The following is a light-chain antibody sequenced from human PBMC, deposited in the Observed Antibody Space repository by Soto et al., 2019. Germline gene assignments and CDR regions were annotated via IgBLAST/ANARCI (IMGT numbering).Light chain of an antibody. Sequence: DIQMTQSPSSLSAAVGDRVSITCRASQGISNYLAWYQQKPGKVPKILIYAASTLQSGVPSRCSGSGSGTDFTLAISSLQPEDVATYYFQKYNSAPWTFGQGTKV. V-gene: IGKV1-27*01. CDR1: QGISNY. J-gene: IGKJ1*01. CDR2: AAS. CDR3: QKYNSAPWT.